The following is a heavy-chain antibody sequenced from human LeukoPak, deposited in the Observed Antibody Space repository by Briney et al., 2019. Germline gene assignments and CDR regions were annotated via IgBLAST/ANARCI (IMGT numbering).Heavy chain of an antibody. CDR2: IKQDGSEK. Sequence: GGSPRLSCAASGFTFSSYWMSWVRQAPGKGLEWVANIKQDGSEKYYVDSVKGRFTISRDNAKNSLYLQMNSLRAEDTAVYYCAIQPTTEGVPAAINYWGQGTLVTVSS. CDR1: GFTFSSYW. J-gene: IGHJ4*02. D-gene: IGHD2-2*01. V-gene: IGHV3-7*01. CDR3: AIQPTTEGVPAAINY.